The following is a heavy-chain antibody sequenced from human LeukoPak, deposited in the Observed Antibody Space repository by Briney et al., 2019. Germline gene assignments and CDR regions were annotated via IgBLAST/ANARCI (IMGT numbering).Heavy chain of an antibody. J-gene: IGHJ4*02. CDR1: GYSISSGYH. D-gene: IGHD6-19*01. CDR3: ASRSGWYYYYFDY. V-gene: IGHV4-38-2*02. Sequence: SETLSLTCTVSGYSISSGYHWGWIRQPPGKGLEWIGSIYHTGKTYYNPSLKSRVTISIDTSKNQFSLKLSSVTAADTAVYYYASRSGWYYYYFDYWGQGTLVTVSS. CDR2: IYHTGKT.